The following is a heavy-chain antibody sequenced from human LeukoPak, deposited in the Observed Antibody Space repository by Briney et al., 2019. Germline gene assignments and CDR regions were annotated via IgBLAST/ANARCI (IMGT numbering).Heavy chain of an antibody. J-gene: IGHJ4*02. Sequence: GASVKVSCKASGGTFSSYAISWVRQAPGQGLEWMGGIIPIFGTANSAQKSQGTVTITPDESPSTAYMELSSLRSEDTAVYYCARARLYYDSSGYYYFSYFDYWGQGTLVTVSS. V-gene: IGHV1-69*01. CDR1: GGTFSSYA. D-gene: IGHD3-22*01. CDR3: ARARLYYDSSGYYYFSYFDY. CDR2: IIPIFGTA.